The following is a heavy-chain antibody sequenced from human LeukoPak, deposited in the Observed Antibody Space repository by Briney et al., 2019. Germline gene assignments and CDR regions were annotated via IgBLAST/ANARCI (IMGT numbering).Heavy chain of an antibody. V-gene: IGHV3-23*01. CDR3: AKDIEVAITGHYFDL. CDR2: ISGSGFST. D-gene: IGHD3-22*01. CDR1: GFTFSSYA. Sequence: GGSLRLSCAASGFTFSSYAMSWVRQAPGQGLEWLSAISGSGFSTHYADSVKGRFTISRDNSKTTLFLQMNSLRAENTALYYCAKDIEVAITGHYFDLWGRGTLVAVSS. J-gene: IGHJ2*01.